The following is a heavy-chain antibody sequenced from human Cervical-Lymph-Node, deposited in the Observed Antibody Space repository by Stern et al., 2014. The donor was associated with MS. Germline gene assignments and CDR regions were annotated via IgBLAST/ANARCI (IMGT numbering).Heavy chain of an antibody. CDR1: GNSFTTYY. CDR2: IYPYDSDT. CDR3: ARHVQGFDY. J-gene: IGHJ4*02. Sequence: MQLVQSGAEVKKPGESLKVSCKLSGNSFTTYYMAWVRQMPGKALNWIGLIYPYDSDTTYSPSFQGQVTISADKSIATAYLQWSSLRASDTAMYYCARHVQGFDYWGQGTLVTVSS. V-gene: IGHV5-51*01.